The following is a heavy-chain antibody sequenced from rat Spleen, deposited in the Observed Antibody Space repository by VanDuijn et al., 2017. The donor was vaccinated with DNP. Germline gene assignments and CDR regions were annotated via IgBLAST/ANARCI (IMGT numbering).Heavy chain of an antibody. CDR2: ISYDGSST. Sequence: EVQLVESGGGLLQPGRSLKLSCAASGFTFSSYDMAWVRQAPSKGLEWVATISYDGSSTYYRDSVKGRFTISRDNAKSTLYLQMDSLRSEDTATYYCASWGLRVPPAMDAWGQGTSVTVSS. J-gene: IGHJ4*01. V-gene: IGHV5-7*01. CDR3: ASWGLRVPPAMDA. D-gene: IGHD1-11*01. CDR1: GFTFSSYD.